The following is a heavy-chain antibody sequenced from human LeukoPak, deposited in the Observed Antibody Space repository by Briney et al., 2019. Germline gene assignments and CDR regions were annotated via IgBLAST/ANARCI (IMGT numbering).Heavy chain of an antibody. CDR3: ATGYSGYHSNYYYMDV. V-gene: IGHV3-21*01. D-gene: IGHD5-12*01. CDR2: IRSSSSYI. J-gene: IGHJ6*03. Sequence: GGSLRLSCAASGFTFSNYNMNWVRQAPGKGLEWVSSIRSSSSYIYYADSVKGRFTISRDNAKNSLYLQMNSLRAEDTAVYYCATGYSGYHSNYYYMDVWGKGTTVTVSS. CDR1: GFTFSNYN.